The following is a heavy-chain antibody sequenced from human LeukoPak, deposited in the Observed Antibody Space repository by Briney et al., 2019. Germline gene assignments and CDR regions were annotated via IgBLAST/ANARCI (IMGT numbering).Heavy chain of an antibody. Sequence: GGSLRLSCAASGFTFKIYGMHWVRQAPGKGLEWVSFIRYDGSNKYYADSVKGRFAISRDNSKNTVFLQMNSLRAEDTAVYYCAKVGRGETSCYESSAYYYFDYWGQGTLVTVSS. V-gene: IGHV3-30*02. D-gene: IGHD3-22*01. CDR2: IRYDGSNK. CDR1: GFTFKIYG. J-gene: IGHJ4*02. CDR3: AKVGRGETSCYESSAYYYFDY.